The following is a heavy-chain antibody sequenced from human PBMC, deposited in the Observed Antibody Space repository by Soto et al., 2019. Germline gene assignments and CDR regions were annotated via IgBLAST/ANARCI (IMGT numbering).Heavy chain of an antibody. CDR2: ISGSGGST. Sequence: PGGSLRLSCAASGFTFSSYAMSWVRQAPGKGLEWVSAISGSGGSTYYADSVKGRFTISRDNSKNTLYLQMNSLRAEDTAVYYCAKRGIVVVVAARGNYYYGMDVWGQGTTVTVSS. CDR3: AKRGIVVVVAARGNYYYGMDV. J-gene: IGHJ6*02. V-gene: IGHV3-23*01. CDR1: GFTFSSYA. D-gene: IGHD2-15*01.